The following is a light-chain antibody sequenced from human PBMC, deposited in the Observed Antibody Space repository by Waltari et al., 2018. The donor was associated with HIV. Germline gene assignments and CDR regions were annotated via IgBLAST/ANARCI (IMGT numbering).Light chain of an antibody. CDR1: SLRSYY. V-gene: IGLV3-19*01. J-gene: IGLJ1*01. CDR3: NSRDSSGNHHV. CDR2: GKH. Sequence: DPAVSVALGQTVRITCQGDSLRSYYASWYQQKAGQAPVLVIYGKHNRPSGIPDRFSGSSSGNTASLTITGAQAEDEADYYCNSRDSSGNHHVFGTGTKVTVL.